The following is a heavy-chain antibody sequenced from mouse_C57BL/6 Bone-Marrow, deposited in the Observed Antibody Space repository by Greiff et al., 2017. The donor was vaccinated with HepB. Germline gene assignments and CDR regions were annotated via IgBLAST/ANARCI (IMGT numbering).Heavy chain of an antibody. CDR3: TTLGTGTWGDAY. V-gene: IGHV14-4*01. CDR2: IDPENGDT. Sequence: VQLQQSGAELVRPGASVKLSCTASGFNIKDDYMHWVKQRPEQGLEWIGWIDPENGDTEYASKFQGKATITADTSSNTAYLQLSSLTSEDTAVYYCTTLGTGTWGDAYGGQGTLVTVSA. D-gene: IGHD4-1*01. CDR1: GFNIKDDY. J-gene: IGHJ3*01.